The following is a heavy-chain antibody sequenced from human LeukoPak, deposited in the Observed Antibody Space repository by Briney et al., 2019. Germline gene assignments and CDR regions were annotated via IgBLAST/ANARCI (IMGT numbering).Heavy chain of an antibody. D-gene: IGHD6-19*01. V-gene: IGHV3-30-3*01. CDR1: GFTFDTYA. J-gene: IGHJ4*02. Sequence: SGGSLRLSCAASGFTFDTYAMHWVRQAPGKGLEWVAVISYEGANKYYADSVKGRFTISRDNSKNTLFLDMNSPRTEDTAVYYCARVQYTSGWYGYFDCWGQGTLVTVSS. CDR3: ARVQYTSGWYGYFDC. CDR2: ISYEGANK.